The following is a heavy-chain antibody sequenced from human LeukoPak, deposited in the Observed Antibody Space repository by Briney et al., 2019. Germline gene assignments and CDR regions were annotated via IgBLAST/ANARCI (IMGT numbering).Heavy chain of an antibody. J-gene: IGHJ6*02. V-gene: IGHV3-21*01. CDR2: ISSSSSYI. CDR3: ARDQKGYYDSSGYSPSHYGMDV. Sequence: GGSLRLSCAASGFTFSSYSMNWVRQAPGKGLEWVSSISSSSSYIYYADSVKGRFTISRDNAKNSLYLQMNSLRAEVTAVYYCARDQKGYYDSSGYSPSHYGMDVWGQGTTVTVPS. CDR1: GFTFSSYS. D-gene: IGHD3-22*01.